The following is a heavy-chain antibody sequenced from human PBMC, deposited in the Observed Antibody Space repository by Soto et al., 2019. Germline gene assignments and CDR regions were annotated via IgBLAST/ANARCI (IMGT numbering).Heavy chain of an antibody. J-gene: IGHJ6*03. Sequence: ASVKVSCKVSGYTLTELSMHWVRQAPGKGLEWMGGFDPEDGETIYAQKFQGRVTMTEDTSTGTAYMELSSLRSEDTAVYYCARGRRYCSSTSCSLENYYYYYYMDVWGKGTTVTVSS. CDR3: ARGRRYCSSTSCSLENYYYYYYMDV. V-gene: IGHV1-24*01. CDR2: FDPEDGET. CDR1: GYTLTELS. D-gene: IGHD2-2*01.